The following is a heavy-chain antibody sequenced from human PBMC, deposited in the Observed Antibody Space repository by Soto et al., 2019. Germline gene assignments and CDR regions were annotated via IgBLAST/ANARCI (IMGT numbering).Heavy chain of an antibody. D-gene: IGHD6-25*01. V-gene: IGHV1-69*02. Sequence: ASVKVSCKASGGTFSSYTISWVRQAPGQGLEWMGRIIPILGIANYAQKFQGRVTITADKSTSTAYMELSSLRSEDTAVYYCARGSADNWFDPWGQGTLVTVSS. CDR2: IIPILGIA. CDR3: ARGSADNWFDP. CDR1: GGTFSSYT. J-gene: IGHJ5*02.